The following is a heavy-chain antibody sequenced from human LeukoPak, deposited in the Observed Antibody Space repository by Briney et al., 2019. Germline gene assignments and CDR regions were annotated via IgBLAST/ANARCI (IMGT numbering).Heavy chain of an antibody. V-gene: IGHV3-30*18. Sequence: PGRSLRLSCAASGFTFSSYGMHWVRQAPGKGLEWVAVISYDGSNKYYADSVKGRFTISRDNSKNTLYLQMNSLRAEDTAVYCCAKDDDIGYCTNGVCFAFDYWGQGTLVTVSS. CDR1: GFTFSSYG. D-gene: IGHD2-8*01. CDR2: ISYDGSNK. J-gene: IGHJ4*02. CDR3: AKDDDIGYCTNGVCFAFDY.